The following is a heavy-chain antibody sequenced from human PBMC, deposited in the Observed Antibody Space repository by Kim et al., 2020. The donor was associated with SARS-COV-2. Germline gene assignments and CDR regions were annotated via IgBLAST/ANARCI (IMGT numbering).Heavy chain of an antibody. J-gene: IGHJ3*02. CDR1: GDSVSSNSAS. V-gene: IGHV6-1*01. Sequence: SQTLSLTCAISGDSVSSNSASWNWIRQSPSKGLEWLGRTYYRSRWYNDYAVSVKSRIIINPDTSKNQFSLQLNSVTPDDTAVYYCARESSTWSRGAFDIWGQGTMVTVSS. D-gene: IGHD6-13*01. CDR3: ARESSTWSRGAFDI. CDR2: TYYRSRWYN.